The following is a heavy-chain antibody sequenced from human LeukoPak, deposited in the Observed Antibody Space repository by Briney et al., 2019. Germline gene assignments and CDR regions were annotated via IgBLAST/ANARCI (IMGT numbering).Heavy chain of an antibody. Sequence: PSETLSLTCTVSGGSISSSYYWGWIRQPPGKGLEWIGSIYYSGSTYYNPSLKSRVTISVDTSKNQFSLKLSSVTAADTAVYYCARQHYSSSLDYWGQGTLATVSS. J-gene: IGHJ4*02. D-gene: IGHD6-13*01. CDR3: ARQHYSSSLDY. CDR2: IYYSGST. V-gene: IGHV4-39*01. CDR1: GGSISSSYY.